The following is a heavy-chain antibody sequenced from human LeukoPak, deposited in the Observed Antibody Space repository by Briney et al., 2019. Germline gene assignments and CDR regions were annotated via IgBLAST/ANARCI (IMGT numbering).Heavy chain of an antibody. CDR2: IRNDASNT. Sequence: PGGSLRLSCAASGFSFSDYGIHWVRQAPGKGLDWVAYIRNDASNTYYADSVKGRFSISRDNSKNTVYLQMNSLIPEDTAVYYCAKRAGSAWSAGAWGQGTLVTVSS. CDR3: AKRAGSAWSAGA. J-gene: IGHJ5*02. D-gene: IGHD3-10*01. V-gene: IGHV3-30*02. CDR1: GFSFSDYG.